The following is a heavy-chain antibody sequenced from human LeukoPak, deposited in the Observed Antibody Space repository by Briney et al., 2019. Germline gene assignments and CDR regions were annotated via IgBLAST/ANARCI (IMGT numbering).Heavy chain of an antibody. V-gene: IGHV3-30*02. J-gene: IGHJ4*02. CDR3: ARSIVVVPAAMGY. D-gene: IGHD2-2*01. CDR2: IRYDGSNK. CDR1: GFTFSSYG. Sequence: PGGSLRLSCAASGFTFSSYGMHWVRQAPGKGLEWVAFIRYDGSNKYYADSVKGRFTISRDNAKNSLYLQMNSLRAEDTAVYYCARSIVVVPAAMGYWGQGTLVTVSS.